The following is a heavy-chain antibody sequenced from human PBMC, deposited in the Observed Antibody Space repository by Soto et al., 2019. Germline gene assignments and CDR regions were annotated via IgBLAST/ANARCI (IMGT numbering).Heavy chain of an antibody. CDR1: GDSVCSNSAA. Sequence: SQXLSLTCAISGDSVCSNSAAWNWIRQSRLTAVEWLGRTYYRSKWYNDYAVSVKSRITINPDTSKNQFSLQLNSVTPEDTAVYYCARDRTFAAAGIYYFDYWGQGTLVTVSS. CDR3: ARDRTFAAAGIYYFDY. V-gene: IGHV6-1*01. D-gene: IGHD6-13*01. J-gene: IGHJ4*02. CDR2: TYYRSKWYN.